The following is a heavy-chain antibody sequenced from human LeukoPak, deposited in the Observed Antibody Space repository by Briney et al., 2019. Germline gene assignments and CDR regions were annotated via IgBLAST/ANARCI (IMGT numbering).Heavy chain of an antibody. D-gene: IGHD1-26*01. CDR1: GGSISSSSYY. V-gene: IGHV4-39*07. CDR3: ARGRTSGSYKVVVDY. Sequence: SETLSLTCTVSGGSISSSSYYWGWIRQPPGKGLEWIGSIYYSGSTYYNPSLKSRVTISVDTSKNQFSLKLGSVTAADTAVYYCARGRTSGSYKVVVDYWGQGTLVTVSS. J-gene: IGHJ4*02. CDR2: IYYSGST.